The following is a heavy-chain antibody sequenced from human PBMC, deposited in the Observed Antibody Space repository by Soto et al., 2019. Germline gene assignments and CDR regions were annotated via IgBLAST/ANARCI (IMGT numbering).Heavy chain of an antibody. CDR1: GYTFTSYA. Sequence: QVQLVQSGAEEKKPGASVKVSCKASGYTFTSYAMHWVRQAPGQRLEWMGWINAGNGNTKYSQKFQGRVTITRDTFARTAYMELSSVRSEDTAVYYCARSIVVVTALDYWGQGTLVTVSS. CDR2: INAGNGNT. CDR3: ARSIVVVTALDY. D-gene: IGHD2-21*02. J-gene: IGHJ4*02. V-gene: IGHV1-3*05.